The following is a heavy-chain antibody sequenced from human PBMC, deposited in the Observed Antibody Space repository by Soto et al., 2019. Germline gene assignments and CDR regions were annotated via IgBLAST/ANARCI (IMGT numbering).Heavy chain of an antibody. CDR2: ISGSGDST. CDR1: GFTSNNYA. Sequence: EVQLLESGGGLVQPGGSLRLSCAASGFTSNNYAMSWVRQAPGKGLEWVSTISGSGDSTYYADSVKGRFSISRDNSRNTQDMQMNSLRAEDTVVYYCAKALRYFDWVLRPWNAMDVWGQGTTVTVSS. D-gene: IGHD3-9*01. CDR3: AKALRYFDWVLRPWNAMDV. J-gene: IGHJ6*02. V-gene: IGHV3-23*01.